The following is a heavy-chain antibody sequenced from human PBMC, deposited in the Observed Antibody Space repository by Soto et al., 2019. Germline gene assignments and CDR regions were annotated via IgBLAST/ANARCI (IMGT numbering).Heavy chain of an antibody. D-gene: IGHD4-17*01. CDR1: GGSISSVGYY. V-gene: IGHV4-31*03. CDR3: ARRYGGFDY. Sequence: PSETLSLTCTVSGGSISSVGYYWSWIRQHPGKGLQWIGYIYYSGSXYYYPSLKSRVTISVDTSKNQVSLKLSSVTAADTAESYCARRYGGFDYGGQGTLVTVSS. CDR2: IYYSGSX. J-gene: IGHJ4*02.